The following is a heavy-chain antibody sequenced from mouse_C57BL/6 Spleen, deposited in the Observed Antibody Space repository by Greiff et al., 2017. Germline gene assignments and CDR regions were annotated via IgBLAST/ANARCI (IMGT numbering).Heavy chain of an antibody. CDR1: GFTFSSYA. CDR3: TRGGVVRRTVVADYFDY. Sequence: EVMLVESGEGLVKPGGSLKLSCAASGFTFSSYAMSWVRQTPEKRLEWVAYISSGGDYIYYADTVKGRFTISRDNARNTLYLQMSSLKSEDTAMYYCTRGGVVRRTVVADYFDYWGQGTTLTVSS. V-gene: IGHV5-9-1*02. CDR2: ISSGGDYI. J-gene: IGHJ2*01. D-gene: IGHD1-1*01.